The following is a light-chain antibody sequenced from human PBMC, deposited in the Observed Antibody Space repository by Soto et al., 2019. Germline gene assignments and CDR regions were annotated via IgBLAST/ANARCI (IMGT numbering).Light chain of an antibody. Sequence: EIVLTQSPATLSLSPGEKTPPSLRASQTVIRYLAWYQQNRGQAPRLLIYASSNRATGIPDRFSGSASGTDFTLTINRLEPEDFAVYYCQLYGISPHFGQGTRLEIK. CDR2: ASS. J-gene: IGKJ5*01. V-gene: IGKV3-20*01. CDR3: QLYGISPH. CDR1: QTVIRY.